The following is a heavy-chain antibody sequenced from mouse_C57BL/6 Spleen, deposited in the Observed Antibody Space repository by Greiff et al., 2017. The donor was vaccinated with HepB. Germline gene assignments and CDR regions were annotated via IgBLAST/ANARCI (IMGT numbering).Heavy chain of an antibody. Sequence: DVKLVESGGGLVKPGGSLKLSCAASGFTFSSYAMSWVRQTPEKRLEWVATISDGGSYTYYPDNVKGRFTISRDNAKNNLYLQMSHLKSEDTAMYYCASLYGSSSYYFDYWGQGTTLTVSS. CDR1: GFTFSSYA. CDR3: ASLYGSSSYYFDY. J-gene: IGHJ2*01. V-gene: IGHV5-4*03. CDR2: ISDGGSYT. D-gene: IGHD1-1*01.